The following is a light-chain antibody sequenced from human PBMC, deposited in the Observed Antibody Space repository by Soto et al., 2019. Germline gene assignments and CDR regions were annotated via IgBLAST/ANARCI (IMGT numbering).Light chain of an antibody. CDR2: EVS. J-gene: IGLJ1*01. Sequence: QSVLTQPASVSGSPGQSITISCTGTSSDFGSYNLVSWYQQHPGKAPKLMIYEVSKRPSGVSNRFSGSKSGNTASLTISGFQAEDEADYYCCSYAGSSTLYVFGTGTKVTV. CDR3: CSYAGSSTLYV. CDR1: SSDFGSYNL. V-gene: IGLV2-23*02.